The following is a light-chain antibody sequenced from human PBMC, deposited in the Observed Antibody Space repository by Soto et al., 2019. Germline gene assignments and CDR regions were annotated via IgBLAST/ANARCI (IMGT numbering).Light chain of an antibody. J-gene: IGKJ5*01. CDR1: QSISSY. Sequence: IRLTQSPSSFSAATGDRVTITCRASQSISSYLNWYQQKPGKAPKLLIYAASSLQSGVPSTFSGSGSGTDFTLTISSLQPEDFATYYCQQSYSTPRITLGQGTRLEIK. CDR2: AAS. V-gene: IGKV1-39*01. CDR3: QQSYSTPRIT.